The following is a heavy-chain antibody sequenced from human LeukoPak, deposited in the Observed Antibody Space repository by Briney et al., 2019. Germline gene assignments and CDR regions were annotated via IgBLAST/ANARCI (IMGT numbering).Heavy chain of an antibody. V-gene: IGHV4-4*07. J-gene: IGHJ6*02. CDR1: GGSISSSY. D-gene: IGHD3-9*01. Sequence: SETLSLTCTVSGGSISSSYWSWIRQPAGKGLEWIGHISTRGSTNYNPSLKSRVTMSVDTSKKQFSLNLSSVTAADTAVYYCARDGFYDILTGYPYGMDVWGQGTTVTVSS. CDR3: ARDGFYDILTGYPYGMDV. CDR2: ISTRGST.